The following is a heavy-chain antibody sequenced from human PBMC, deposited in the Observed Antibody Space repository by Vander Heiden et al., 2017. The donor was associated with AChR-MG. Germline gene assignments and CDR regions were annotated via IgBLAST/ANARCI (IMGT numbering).Heavy chain of an antibody. D-gene: IGHD2-8*02. J-gene: IGHJ4*02. V-gene: IGHV1-2*02. CDR2: SNPNSGDT. CDR1: GYRFPDYF. Sequence: HVVQSGAEVNQPRASVKFSCTSSGYRFPDYFLDWVRQAPGQAPEWMAWSNPNSGDTKYAQRFHGRVTLTRDTSTSAVYMDLSRLTFDDTAVYYCASSRGSYLVDVDYWGQGTLVTGSS. CDR3: ASSRGSYLVDVDY.